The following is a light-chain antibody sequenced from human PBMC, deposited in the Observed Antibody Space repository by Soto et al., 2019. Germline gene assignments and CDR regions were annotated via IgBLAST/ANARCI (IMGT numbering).Light chain of an antibody. J-gene: IGLJ1*01. CDR3: QSYDSSRSPLYV. CDR1: SSNIGAGYD. CDR2: ANN. V-gene: IGLV1-40*01. Sequence: QSVLTQPPSVSGAPGQRVSISCTGSSSNIGAGYDVHRYQHLPGTAPKLLIYANNNRPSGVPDRFSCSKSGTSASLAITGLQAEDEADYYCQSYDSSRSPLYVFGTGTKVTVL.